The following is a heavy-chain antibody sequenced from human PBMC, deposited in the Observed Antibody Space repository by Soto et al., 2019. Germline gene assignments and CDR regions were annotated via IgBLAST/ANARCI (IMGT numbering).Heavy chain of an antibody. V-gene: IGHV4-39*01. CDR1: GGSIRDDTYY. CDR3: ARLHCYSPNCVPLEP. J-gene: IGHJ5*02. D-gene: IGHD2-2*01. Sequence: QLQLQESGPGLVKPSETLSLTCTVSGGSIRDDTYYWGWIRQPPGKGLEWIGSIYYSGTSSYNPSLKSKVTMSVDTSKKQLALRLSSVTAADTAAYYCARLHCYSPNCVPLEPWGQGTLVIVSS. CDR2: IYYSGTS.